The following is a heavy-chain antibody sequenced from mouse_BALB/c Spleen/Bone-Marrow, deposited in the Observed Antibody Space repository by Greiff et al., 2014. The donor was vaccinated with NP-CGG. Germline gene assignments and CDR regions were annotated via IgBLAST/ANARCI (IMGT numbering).Heavy chain of an antibody. V-gene: IGHV2-6*02. D-gene: IGHD2-10*02. CDR1: GFSLTSYG. Sequence: VQRVESGPGLVAPSQSLSITCTVSGFSLTSYGLHWVRQPPGKGLEWLVVIWSDGNTTYNSALKSRLSISKDNSKSQVFLKMNSLQTDDTAMYYCARNPYGNYAMDYWGQGTSVTVSS. CDR2: IWSDGNT. J-gene: IGHJ4*01. CDR3: ARNPYGNYAMDY.